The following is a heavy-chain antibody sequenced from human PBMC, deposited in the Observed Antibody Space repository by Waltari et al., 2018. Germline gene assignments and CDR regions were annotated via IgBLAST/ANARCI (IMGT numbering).Heavy chain of an antibody. CDR1: GFSVSNNY. CDR2: IYSGGST. Sequence: EVQLVESGGGLVQPGGSLRLSCAVAGFSVSNNYMSWVRQAPGKGLEWVSIIYSGGSTYYADSVKGRCTSSRHSSKNTLYLQMNSLTVEDTAVYYCARQMTTASTWQTDWGQGTLITVSS. V-gene: IGHV3-53*04. CDR3: ARQMTTASTWQTD. J-gene: IGHJ4*02. D-gene: IGHD4-17*01.